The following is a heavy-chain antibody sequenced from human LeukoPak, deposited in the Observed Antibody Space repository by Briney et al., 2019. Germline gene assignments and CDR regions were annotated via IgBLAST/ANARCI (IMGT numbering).Heavy chain of an antibody. CDR1: GGSISSYY. CDR3: AREAQYYDSSGYYRPFDY. V-gene: IGHV4-4*07. CDR2: IYTSGST. D-gene: IGHD3-22*01. Sequence: SETLSLTCTVSGGSISSYYWSWIRQPAGKGLEWIGRIYTSGSTNYNPSLKSRVTMSVDTSKNQFSLKLSSVTAADAAVYYCAREAQYYDSSGYYRPFDYWGQGTLVTVSS. J-gene: IGHJ4*02.